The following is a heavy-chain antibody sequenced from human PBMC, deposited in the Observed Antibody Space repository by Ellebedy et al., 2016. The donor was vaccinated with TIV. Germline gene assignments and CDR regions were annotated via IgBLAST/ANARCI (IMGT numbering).Heavy chain of an antibody. CDR3: ARETGPGYSYIGLDV. CDR2: ITTSGGII. J-gene: IGHJ6*02. Sequence: GESLKISCAAYGFMVSNYEMNWVRQAPGKGLEWVSYITTSGGIIYYADSVQGRFAMSRDNAKTFVYLQMNSLSAEDTAVYYCARETGPGYSYIGLDVWGQGTTVTVSS. D-gene: IGHD2-15*01. CDR1: GFMVSNYE. V-gene: IGHV3-48*03.